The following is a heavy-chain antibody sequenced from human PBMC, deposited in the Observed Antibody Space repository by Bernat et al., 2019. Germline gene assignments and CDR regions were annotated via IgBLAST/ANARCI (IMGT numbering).Heavy chain of an antibody. Sequence: EVQLVESGGGLVQPGGSLRLSCAASGFTFSSYWMSWVRQAPGKGLEWVANIKQDGSEKYYVDSVKGRFTISRDNAKNSLYLQMNSLRAEDTAVYYCAASRGYCSGGSCYQTGWYFDLWGRGNLGTVSS. CDR1: GFTFSSYW. D-gene: IGHD2-15*01. CDR3: AASRGYCSGGSCYQTGWYFDL. CDR2: IKQDGSEK. J-gene: IGHJ2*01. V-gene: IGHV3-7*02.